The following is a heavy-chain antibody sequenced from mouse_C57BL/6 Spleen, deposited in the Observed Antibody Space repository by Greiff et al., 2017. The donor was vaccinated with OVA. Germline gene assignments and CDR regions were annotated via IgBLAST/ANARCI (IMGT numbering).Heavy chain of an antibody. CDR3: ARADSSGYGAMDY. D-gene: IGHD3-2*02. Sequence: VQLQQPGAELVRPGTSVKLSCKASGYTFTSYWMHWVKQRPGQGLEWIGVIDPSDSYTNYNQKFKGKATLTVDTSSSTAYMQLSSLTSEDSAVYDCARADSSGYGAMDYWGQGTSVTAAS. V-gene: IGHV1-59*01. CDR2: IDPSDSYT. J-gene: IGHJ4*01. CDR1: GYTFTSYW.